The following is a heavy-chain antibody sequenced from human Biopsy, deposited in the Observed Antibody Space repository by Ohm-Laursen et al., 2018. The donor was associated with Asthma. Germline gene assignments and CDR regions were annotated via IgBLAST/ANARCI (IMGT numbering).Heavy chain of an antibody. Sequence: GTLSLTCTVSGGSINNFYWSWIRQPPGKRLESIGRVYYSGSTNYNPSLKSRVTISIDASKNQFSLKLTSVTAADTAVYYCARGVDRVTGLLDHFDSWGQGTLVTVSS. CDR2: VYYSGST. CDR1: GGSINNFY. CDR3: ARGVDRVTGLLDHFDS. V-gene: IGHV4-59*01. D-gene: IGHD2-21*02. J-gene: IGHJ4*02.